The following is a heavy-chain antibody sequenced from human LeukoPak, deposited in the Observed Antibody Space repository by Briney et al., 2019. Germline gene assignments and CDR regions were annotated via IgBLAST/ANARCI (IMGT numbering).Heavy chain of an antibody. D-gene: IGHD1-26*01. Sequence: PGGSLRLSCAASGFTFSDYYMSWIRQAPGKGLEWVSYISSSGSTIYYADSVKGRFTVSRDNAKNSLYLQMNSLRAEDTAVYYCARDKYSGSYPLDYWGQGTLVTVSS. V-gene: IGHV3-11*01. CDR2: ISSSGSTI. CDR1: GFTFSDYY. CDR3: ARDKYSGSYPLDY. J-gene: IGHJ4*02.